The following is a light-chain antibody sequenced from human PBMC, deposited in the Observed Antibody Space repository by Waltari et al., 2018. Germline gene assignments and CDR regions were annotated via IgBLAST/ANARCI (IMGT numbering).Light chain of an antibody. V-gene: IGLV1-47*01. J-gene: IGLJ3*02. CDR1: SSNIGSNY. Sequence: QSVLTQPPSASGTPGQRVTISCSGSSSNIGSNYVYWYQQLPGTAPKLLIYRNNRRPSGVPDRFSGSKSGTSASLAISGLRSEDEADYYCAAWDDSLSGSLFGGGTKLTVL. CDR2: RNN. CDR3: AAWDDSLSGSL.